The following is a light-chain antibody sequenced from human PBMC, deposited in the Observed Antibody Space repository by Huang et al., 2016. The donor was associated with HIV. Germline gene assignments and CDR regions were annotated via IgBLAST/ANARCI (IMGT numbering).Light chain of an antibody. J-gene: IGKJ2*01. V-gene: IGKV3-15*01. CDR2: ETF. CDR1: QGIGNS. Sequence: ERVLTQSPGTLSVSPGERATLPCRTSQGIGNSLAWYQLKPGQAPRLLIYETFIRASDIPARFSGGGSEIDFTLTISGLQSEDSAVYYCQQYHEWPRTFGQGTKVEIK. CDR3: QQYHEWPRT.